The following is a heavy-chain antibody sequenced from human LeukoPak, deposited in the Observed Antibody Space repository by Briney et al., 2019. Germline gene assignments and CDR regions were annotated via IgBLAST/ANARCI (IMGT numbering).Heavy chain of an antibody. Sequence: SQTLSLTCAVSGGSISSGGYSWSWIRQPPGKGLEWIGYIYHSGSTNYNPSLKSRVTISVDTSKNQFSLKLSSVTAADTAVYYCARHGTSGTNLNWFDPWGQGTLVTVSS. CDR3: ARHGTSGTNLNWFDP. D-gene: IGHD1-1*01. J-gene: IGHJ5*02. CDR1: GGSISSGGYS. CDR2: IYHSGST. V-gene: IGHV4-30-2*02.